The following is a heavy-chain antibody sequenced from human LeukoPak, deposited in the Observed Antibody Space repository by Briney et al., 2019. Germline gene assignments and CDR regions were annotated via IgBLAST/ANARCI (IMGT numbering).Heavy chain of an antibody. D-gene: IGHD6-19*01. V-gene: IGHV3-23*01. CDR2: IDAGGGDT. J-gene: IGHJ6*02. Sequence: GALRLSCAASGFRFSRYAMAWVRQAPGKGLAWVSSIDAGGGDTYHSDSVKGRFTISRDNSMNTLYLQMNSLRADDAAVYYCGRPTKYWLVRGNGVDVWGQGTTVTVSS. CDR3: GRPTKYWLVRGNGVDV. CDR1: GFRFSRYA.